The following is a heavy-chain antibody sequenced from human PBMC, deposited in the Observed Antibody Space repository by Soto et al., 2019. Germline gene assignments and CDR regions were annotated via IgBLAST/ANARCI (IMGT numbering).Heavy chain of an antibody. V-gene: IGHV4-30-4*01. CDR2: IYYSGST. D-gene: IGHD3-16*01. Sequence: QVQLQESGPGLVKPSQTLSLTCTVSGGSISSGDYYWSWIRQPPGKGLEWIGYIYYSGSTYYNPSLKSRVTISVDTSKNQFSLKLSSVTAADTAVYYCARDSGRNVGFGGYYFDYWGQGTLVTVSS. CDR1: GGSISSGDYY. CDR3: ARDSGRNVGFGGYYFDY. J-gene: IGHJ4*02.